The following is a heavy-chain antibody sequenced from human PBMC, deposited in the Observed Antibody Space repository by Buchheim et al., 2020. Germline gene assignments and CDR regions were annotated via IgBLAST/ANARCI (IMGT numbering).Heavy chain of an antibody. CDR2: IYHSGST. D-gene: IGHD2-8*01. Sequence: QLQLQESGSGLVKPSQTLSLTCAVSGGSISSGGYSWSWIRQPPGKGLEWIGYIYHSGSTYCNPSLKSRVTISVDRSKNQFSLKLSSVTAADTAVYYCARNDIYCTNGVCFSSGMDVWGQGTT. J-gene: IGHJ6*02. V-gene: IGHV4-30-2*01. CDR1: GGSISSGGYS. CDR3: ARNDIYCTNGVCFSSGMDV.